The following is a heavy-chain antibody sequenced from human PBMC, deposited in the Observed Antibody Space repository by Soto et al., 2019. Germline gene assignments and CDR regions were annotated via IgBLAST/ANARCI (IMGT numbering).Heavy chain of an antibody. J-gene: IGHJ5*02. CDR1: GGSVRSGNYY. CDR3: ASVTDENQHWGFGP. V-gene: IGHV4-61*01. Sequence: PSETLSLTCSVSGGSVRSGNYYWSWIRQPPGKGLEWIGYVYFSGSTNYNPSLKSRVSISADMSKNQISLKLTSVTAADTAIYYCASVTDENQHWGFGPWGQGTLVTVSS. D-gene: IGHD7-27*01. CDR2: VYFSGST.